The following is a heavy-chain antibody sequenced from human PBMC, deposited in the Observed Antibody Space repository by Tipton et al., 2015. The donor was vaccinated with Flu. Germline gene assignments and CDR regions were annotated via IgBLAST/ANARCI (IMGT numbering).Heavy chain of an antibody. CDR3: AKDRWGSGWNFDR. D-gene: IGHD6-19*01. J-gene: IGHJ4*02. V-gene: IGHV3-23*01. CDR2: TGGSGRMT. CDR1: GFAFSSYV. Sequence: SLRLSCTASGFAFSSYVMTWVRQAPGKGLEWVTGTGGSGRMTYYRDSVKGRFTISRDNSNDTLYLHMNNLTVEDTAVYYCAKDRWGSGWNFDRWGQGALVTVSS.